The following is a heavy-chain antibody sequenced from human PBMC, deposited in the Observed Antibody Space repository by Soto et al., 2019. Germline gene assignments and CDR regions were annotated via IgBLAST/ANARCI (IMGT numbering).Heavy chain of an antibody. CDR1: GYSISSGYY. CDR3: ARVHYYGSGRFDY. Sequence: PSDTLSLTGAVSGYSISSGYYWGWIRQPPGKGLEWIGSIYHSGSTYYNPSLKSRVTISVDTSTNQFSLKLSSVTAADTAVYYCARVHYYGSGRFDYWGQGTLVTVSS. J-gene: IGHJ4*02. D-gene: IGHD3-10*01. V-gene: IGHV4-38-2*01. CDR2: IYHSGST.